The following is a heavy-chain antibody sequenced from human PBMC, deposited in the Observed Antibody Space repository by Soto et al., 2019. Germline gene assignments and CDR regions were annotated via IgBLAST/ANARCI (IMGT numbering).Heavy chain of an antibody. CDR3: ARDLAAGDY. CDR1: GYTFINYY. J-gene: IGHJ4*02. CDR2: FNTTSGST. V-gene: IGHV1-46*01. D-gene: IGHD6-13*01. Sequence: QVQLVQSGAEVKKPGASVKLSCKASGYTFINYYIHWVRQAPGQGLEWIGIFNTTSGSTNYAQKFQGRVTLTMDTSTRTVYMELSSLRFDDTAVYYCARDLAAGDYWGQGTLVTVSA.